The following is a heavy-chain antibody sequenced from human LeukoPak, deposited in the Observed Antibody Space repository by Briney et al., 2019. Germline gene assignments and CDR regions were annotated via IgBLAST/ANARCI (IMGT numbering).Heavy chain of an antibody. CDR3: ARDRSGSYPYYFDY. J-gene: IGHJ4*02. Sequence: PGGSLRLSCAASGFTFSDYSMNWVRQAPGKGLEWVSYISSRSAYIHYTDSVKGRFNISRDNAENSLCLQMNNLRADDTAVYYCARDRSGSYPYYFDYWGQGTLVTVSS. CDR1: GFTFSDYS. D-gene: IGHD1-26*01. V-gene: IGHV3-21*01. CDR2: ISSRSAYI.